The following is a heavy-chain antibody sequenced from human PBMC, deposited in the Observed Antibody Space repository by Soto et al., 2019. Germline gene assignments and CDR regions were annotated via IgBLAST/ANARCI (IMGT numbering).Heavy chain of an antibody. V-gene: IGHV3-30*18. CDR3: AKELSPIAVAGTHYYYYGMDV. Sequence: QVQLVESGGGVVQPGRSLRLSCAASGFTFSSYGMHWVRQAPGKGLEWVAVISYDGSNKYYADSVKGRFTISRDNSKNTLYLQMNSLRAEDTAVYYCAKELSPIAVAGTHYYYYGMDVWGQGTTVTVSS. D-gene: IGHD6-19*01. CDR2: ISYDGSNK. CDR1: GFTFSSYG. J-gene: IGHJ6*02.